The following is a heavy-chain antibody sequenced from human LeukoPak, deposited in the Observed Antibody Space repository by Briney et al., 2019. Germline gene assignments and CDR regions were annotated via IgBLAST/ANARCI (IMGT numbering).Heavy chain of an antibody. CDR1: GFTVSSNH. J-gene: IGHJ4*02. CDR2: ITGDSTYI. V-gene: IGHV3-21*01. Sequence: GESLRLSCAASGFTVSSNHMSWVRQPPGKGLEWVSSITGDSTYIYYADSVKGRFTVSRDNAKNSLYLHINSLRAEDTAVYYCARVQGSPYWGQGTLVTVSS. CDR3: ARVQGSPY.